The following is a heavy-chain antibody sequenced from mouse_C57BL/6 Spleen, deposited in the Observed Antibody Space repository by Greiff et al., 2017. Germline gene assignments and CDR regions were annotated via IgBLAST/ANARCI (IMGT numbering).Heavy chain of an antibody. D-gene: IGHD1-1*01. CDR2: ISSGGSYT. J-gene: IGHJ3*01. CDR3: ARLDYYGSSYWFAY. Sequence: EVQGVESGGDLVKPGGSLKLSCAASGFTFSSYGMSWVRQTPDKRLEWVATISSGGSYTYYPDSVKGRFTISRDNAKNTLYLQMSSLKSEDTAMYYCARLDYYGSSYWFAYWGQGTLVTVSA. CDR1: GFTFSSYG. V-gene: IGHV5-6*01.